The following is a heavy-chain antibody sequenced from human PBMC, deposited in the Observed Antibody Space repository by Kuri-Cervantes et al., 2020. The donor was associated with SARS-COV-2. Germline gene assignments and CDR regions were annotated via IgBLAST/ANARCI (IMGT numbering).Heavy chain of an antibody. D-gene: IGHD6-19*01. Sequence: GGSLRLSCAASGFTVSSNYMSWVRQAPGKGLEWVSVIYSGGSAYYADSVKGRFTISRHNSKNTLYLQMNSLGAEDTALYYCAKNGFDASGWLYGMDVWGQGTTVTVSS. V-gene: IGHV3-53*01. CDR1: GFTVSSNY. J-gene: IGHJ6*02. CDR2: IYSGGSA. CDR3: AKNGFDASGWLYGMDV.